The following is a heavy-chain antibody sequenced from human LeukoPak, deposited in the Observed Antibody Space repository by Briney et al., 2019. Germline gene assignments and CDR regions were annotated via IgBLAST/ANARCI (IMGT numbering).Heavy chain of an antibody. D-gene: IGHD3-22*01. CDR2: IYHSGST. CDR3: AREGRDDSSGYYPDY. CDR1: GGSISSGGYS. J-gene: IGHJ4*02. V-gene: IGHV4-30-2*01. Sequence: SETLSLTCAVSGGSISSGGYSWSWIRQPPGKGLEWIGYIYHSGSTYYNPSLKSRVTISVDRSKNQFSLKLSSVTAADTAVYYCAREGRDDSSGYYPDYWGQGTLVTVSS.